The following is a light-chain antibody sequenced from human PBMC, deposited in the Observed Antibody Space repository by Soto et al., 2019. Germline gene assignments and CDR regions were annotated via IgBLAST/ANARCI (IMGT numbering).Light chain of an antibody. CDR2: DTS. V-gene: IGKV3-15*01. CDR3: QQYNNWPIT. CDR1: QSVSSN. Sequence: EMVMTQSPATLSVSPGERATLSCRASQSVSSNLAWYQQAPGQAPRLLIHDTSTRATGIPARFSGSGSGTEFTLTISSLQSEDFAVYYCQQYNNWPITFGQGTRLEIK. J-gene: IGKJ5*01.